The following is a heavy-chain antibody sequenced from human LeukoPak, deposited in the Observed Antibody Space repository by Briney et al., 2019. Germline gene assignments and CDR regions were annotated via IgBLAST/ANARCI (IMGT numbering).Heavy chain of an antibody. V-gene: IGHV3-30*02. CDR1: GFTFSSYG. Sequence: GGSLRLSCAASGFTFSSYGMHWVRQAPGKGLEWVTFIRYDGSNKYYADSVKGRFTISRDNSKNTLYLQMNSLRAEDTAVYYCARNSYDGSTFDYWGQGTLVTVSS. D-gene: IGHD5-18*01. J-gene: IGHJ4*02. CDR2: IRYDGSNK. CDR3: ARNSYDGSTFDY.